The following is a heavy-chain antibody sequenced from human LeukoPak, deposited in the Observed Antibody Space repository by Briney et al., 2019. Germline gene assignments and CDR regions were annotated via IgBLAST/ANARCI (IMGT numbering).Heavy chain of an antibody. J-gene: IGHJ1*01. CDR3: ARGGIGSFDL. Sequence: GGSLRLSCAASGFTFSGFWMHWGRQAPGKGLVWVSRVHSDGSATTYADSVKGRFTISRDNARNMVYLQMNSLRVDDTAVYYCARGGIGSFDLWGQGTLVTVSS. V-gene: IGHV3-74*01. D-gene: IGHD3-10*01. CDR1: GFTFSGFW. CDR2: VHSDGSAT.